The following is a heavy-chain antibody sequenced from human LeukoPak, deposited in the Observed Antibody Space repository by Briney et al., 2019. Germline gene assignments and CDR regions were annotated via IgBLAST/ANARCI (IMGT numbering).Heavy chain of an antibody. D-gene: IGHD4-17*01. CDR1: GGSFSGYY. J-gene: IGHJ4*02. V-gene: IGHV4-34*01. CDR2: INHSGIT. CDR3: ANPARDFADSGAITW. Sequence: SETLSLTCAVYGGSFSGYYWSWIRQPPGKGLEWIGEINHSGITNYNPSLKGRVTISADTSKNQFSLKLTSVTAADTAVYYCANPARDFADSGAITWWGQGTLVTVSS.